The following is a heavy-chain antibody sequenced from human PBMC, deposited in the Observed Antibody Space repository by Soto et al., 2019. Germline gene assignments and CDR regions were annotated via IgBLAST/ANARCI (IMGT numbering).Heavy chain of an antibody. CDR2: IKQDGSEK. Sequence: GGSLRLSCAASGFTFSSYWMSWVRQAPGKGLEWVANIKQDGSEKYYVDSVKGRFTISRDNAKNSLYLQMNSLRAEDTAVYYCARESSGYYFAFDIWGQGTRVTVSS. CDR3: ARESSGYYFAFDI. V-gene: IGHV3-7*01. J-gene: IGHJ3*02. CDR1: GFTFSSYW. D-gene: IGHD3-22*01.